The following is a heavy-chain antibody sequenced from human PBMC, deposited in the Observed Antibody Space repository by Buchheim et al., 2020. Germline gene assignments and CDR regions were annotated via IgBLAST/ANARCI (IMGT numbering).Heavy chain of an antibody. CDR1: GGTFSSYA. V-gene: IGHV1-69*01. J-gene: IGHJ4*02. CDR3: ARGPLELGYCSGGNCLLHY. CDR2: IIPIFGTV. D-gene: IGHD2-15*01. Sequence: QVQLVQSGAEVKKPGSSVKVSCKASGGTFSSYAISWVRQAPGQGLEWMGGIIPIFGTVNYAQKFQGRVTITADESTSTAYMELSSLRSEDTAVYYCARGPLELGYCSGGNCLLHYWGQGTL.